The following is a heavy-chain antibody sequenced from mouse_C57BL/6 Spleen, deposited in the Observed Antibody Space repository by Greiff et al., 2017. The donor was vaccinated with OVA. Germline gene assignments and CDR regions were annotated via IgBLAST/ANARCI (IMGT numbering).Heavy chain of an antibody. CDR2: ISSGSSTI. CDR3: ARKLGDFDY. V-gene: IGHV5-17*01. D-gene: IGHD4-1*01. Sequence: RVEWVAYISSGSSTIYYADTVKGRFTISRDNAKNTLFLQMTSLRSEDTAMYYCARKLGDFDYWGQGTTLTVSS. J-gene: IGHJ2*01.